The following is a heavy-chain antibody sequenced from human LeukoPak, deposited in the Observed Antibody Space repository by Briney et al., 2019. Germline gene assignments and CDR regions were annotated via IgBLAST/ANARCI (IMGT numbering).Heavy chain of an antibody. J-gene: IGHJ5*02. V-gene: IGHV4-34*01. CDR1: GGSFSGYY. Sequence: SETLSLTCAVYGGSFSGYYWSWIRQPPGKGLEWIGEINHSGSTNYNPSLKSRVTISVDTSKNQFSLKLSSVTAADTAVYYCARRPYGSGNGWFDPWGQGTLVTVSS. CDR3: ARRPYGSGNGWFDP. CDR2: INHSGST. D-gene: IGHD3-10*01.